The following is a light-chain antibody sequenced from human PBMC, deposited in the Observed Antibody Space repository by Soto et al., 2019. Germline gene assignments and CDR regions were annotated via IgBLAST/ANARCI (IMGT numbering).Light chain of an antibody. V-gene: IGLV2-8*01. CDR2: EVT. J-gene: IGLJ1*01. CDR3: CSYVGGYSYV. CDR1: TSDIGAYNY. Sequence: QSVLTQPPSASGSPGQSVTISCTGTTSDIGAYNYVSWYQQRPGKAPKLIIYEVTRRPSGVPDRIFGSKSYTTASLTVSGLQAEDEADYYCCSYVGGYSYVFGIGTKVTVL.